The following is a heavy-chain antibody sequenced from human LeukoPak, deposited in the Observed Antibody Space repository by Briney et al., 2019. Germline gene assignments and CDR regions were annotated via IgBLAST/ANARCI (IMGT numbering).Heavy chain of an antibody. Sequence: GGSLRLSCAAPGFTFDDYAMHWVRQAPGKGLEWVSGISWNSGSIGYADSVKGRFTISRDNAKNSLYLQMNSLRAEDTALYYCAKDRAMIVTTALFDLWGRGTLVTVSS. V-gene: IGHV3-9*01. CDR1: GFTFDDYA. CDR2: ISWNSGSI. D-gene: IGHD3-22*01. CDR3: AKDRAMIVTTALFDL. J-gene: IGHJ2*01.